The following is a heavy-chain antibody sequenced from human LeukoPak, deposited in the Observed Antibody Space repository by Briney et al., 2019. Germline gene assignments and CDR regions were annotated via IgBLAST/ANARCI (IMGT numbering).Heavy chain of an antibody. CDR3: ARTTEDCSSTSCYQYWFDP. J-gene: IGHJ5*02. CDR2: IYYSGST. CDR1: GGSISSYY. V-gene: IGHV4-59*01. Sequence: SETLSLTCTVSGGSISSYYWSWIRQPPGKGLEWIGYIYYSGSTNYKSSLKSRVTISVDTSKNQISLKVRSVTAADTAVYYCARTTEDCSSTSCYQYWFDPWGQGTLVTVSS. D-gene: IGHD2-2*01.